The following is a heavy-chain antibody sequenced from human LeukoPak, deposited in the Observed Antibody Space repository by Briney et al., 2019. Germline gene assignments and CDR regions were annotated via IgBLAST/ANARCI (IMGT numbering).Heavy chain of an antibody. Sequence: GGSLRLSCAASGFTFSSYGMHWVRQAPGKGLEWVAVISYDGSNKYYADSVKGRFTISRDNSKNTLYLQMDSLRAEDTAVYYCAKEGGRFAFGNWFDSWGQGTLVTVSS. CDR1: GFTFSSYG. J-gene: IGHJ5*01. CDR2: ISYDGSNK. D-gene: IGHD3-10*01. V-gene: IGHV3-30*18. CDR3: AKEGGRFAFGNWFDS.